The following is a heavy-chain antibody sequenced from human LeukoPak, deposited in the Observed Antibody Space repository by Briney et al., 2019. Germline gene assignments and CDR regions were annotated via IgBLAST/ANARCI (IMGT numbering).Heavy chain of an antibody. Sequence: GGSLRLSCVVSGFTVRDNYLNWVRQTPGGGLECVSVLYSGGAAYYADSVKGRFTISRDTSKNTLSLQMNSLRVEDTALYNCARDGIAVAGTNYFDYWAQRTLVTVS. D-gene: IGHD6-19*01. CDR1: GFTVRDNY. CDR2: LYSGGAA. J-gene: IGHJ4*02. CDR3: ARDGIAVAGTNYFDY. V-gene: IGHV3-53*01.